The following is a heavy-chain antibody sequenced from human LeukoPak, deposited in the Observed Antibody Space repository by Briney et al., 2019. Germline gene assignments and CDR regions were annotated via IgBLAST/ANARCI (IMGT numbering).Heavy chain of an antibody. J-gene: IGHJ4*02. D-gene: IGHD3-16*02. CDR2: IYYSGST. CDR1: GGSISSSNYY. CDR3: AREDYVWGSYRPFDY. Sequence: PSETLSLTCTVSGGSISSSNYYWGWIRQPPGKGLEWIGSIYYSGSTYYNPSLKSRVTMSVDTSKNQFSLKLSSVTAADTAVYYCAREDYVWGSYRPFDYWGQGTLVTVSS. V-gene: IGHV4-39*07.